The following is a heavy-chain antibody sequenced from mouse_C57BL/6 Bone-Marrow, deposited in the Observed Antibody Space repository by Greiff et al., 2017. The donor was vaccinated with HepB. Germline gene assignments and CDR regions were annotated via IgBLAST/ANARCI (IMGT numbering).Heavy chain of an antibody. D-gene: IGHD2-10*02. V-gene: IGHV1-55*01. CDR2: IYPGSGST. J-gene: IGHJ3*01. Sequence: QVQLKKPGAELVKPGASVKMSCKASGYTFTSYWITWVKQRPGQGLEWIGDIYPGSGSTNYNEKFKSKATLTVDTSSSTAYMQLSSLTSEDSAVYYCARRGWPRAWFAYWGQGTLVTVSA. CDR3: ARRGWPRAWFAY. CDR1: GYTFTSYW.